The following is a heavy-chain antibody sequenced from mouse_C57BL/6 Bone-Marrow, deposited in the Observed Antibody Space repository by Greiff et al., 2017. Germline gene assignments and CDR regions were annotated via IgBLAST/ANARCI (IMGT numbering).Heavy chain of an antibody. CDR1: GFTFSSYA. Sequence: EVNVVESGGGLVKPGGSLKLSCAASGFTFSSYAMSWVRQTPEKRLEWVATISDGGSYTYYPDNVKGRFTISRDNAKNNLYLQMSHLKSEDTAMYYCAREGIYYGNSWFAYWGQGTLVTVSA. D-gene: IGHD2-1*01. J-gene: IGHJ3*01. V-gene: IGHV5-4*01. CDR3: AREGIYYGNSWFAY. CDR2: ISDGGSYT.